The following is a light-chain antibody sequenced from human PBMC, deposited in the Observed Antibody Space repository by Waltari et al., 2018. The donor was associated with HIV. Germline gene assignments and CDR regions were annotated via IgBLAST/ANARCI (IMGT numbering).Light chain of an antibody. Sequence: EIVLTPSPGTLSLSPGERATLPCRASQSIRASYFAWYQQKPGQAPRLLIYGAANRAIGTPDRFSGSGSETDFTLTISRLVPEDFAVYFCHQYDSSPQTFGQGTKLEIK. CDR2: GAA. CDR3: HQYDSSPQT. J-gene: IGKJ2*01. V-gene: IGKV3-20*01. CDR1: QSIRASY.